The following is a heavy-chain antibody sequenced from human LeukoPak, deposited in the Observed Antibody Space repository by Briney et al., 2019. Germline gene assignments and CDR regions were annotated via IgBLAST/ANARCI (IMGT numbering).Heavy chain of an antibody. CDR3: ARSYGSGRYGMDV. Sequence: ASVKVSCKASGYTFTGYYMHWVRQAPGQGLEWMGWINPNSGGTNYAQKFQGRVTMTRNTSISTAYMELSSLRSEDTAVYYCARSYGSGRYGMDVWGQGTTVTVSS. CDR2: INPNSGGT. D-gene: IGHD3-10*01. J-gene: IGHJ6*02. V-gene: IGHV1-2*02. CDR1: GYTFTGYY.